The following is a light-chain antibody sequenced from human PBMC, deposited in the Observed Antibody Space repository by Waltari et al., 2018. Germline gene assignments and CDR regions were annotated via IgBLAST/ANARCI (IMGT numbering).Light chain of an antibody. Sequence: DIQMTQSPSSLSASVGDRVTITCRASQSISSYLNWYQQRPGKAPEFLIHAATTLQSGVPSRFSGSGSGTDFTLTISRLQIEDFAIYYCQQSYSRPYTFGQGTRLEIK. CDR1: QSISSY. CDR3: QQSYSRPYT. J-gene: IGKJ2*01. V-gene: IGKV1-39*01. CDR2: AAT.